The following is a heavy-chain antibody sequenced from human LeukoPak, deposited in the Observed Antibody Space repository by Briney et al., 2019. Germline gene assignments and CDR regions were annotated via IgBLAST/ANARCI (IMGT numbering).Heavy chain of an antibody. D-gene: IGHD5-24*01. CDR3: ARDRGDGYLNSGDY. Sequence: SVKVSCKASGGTFSSYAISWVRQAPGQGLEWMGGIIPIFGTANYAQKFQGRVTITADKSTSTAYMELSSLRSEDTAVYYCARDRGDGYLNSGDYWGQGTLVTVSS. V-gene: IGHV1-69*06. CDR1: GGTFSSYA. J-gene: IGHJ4*02. CDR2: IIPIFGTA.